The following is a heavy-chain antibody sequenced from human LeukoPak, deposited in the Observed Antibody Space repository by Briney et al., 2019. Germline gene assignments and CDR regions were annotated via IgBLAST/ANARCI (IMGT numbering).Heavy chain of an antibody. D-gene: IGHD2-2*01. CDR2: MNPNSGNT. CDR1: GYTFTSYD. CDR3: ASRYCSSTSCER. J-gene: IGHJ4*02. V-gene: IGHV1-8*01. Sequence: ASVKVSCKASGYTFTSYDINWVRQATGQGLEWMGWMNPNSGNTGYAQKFQGRVTMTRNTSISTAYMELSSLRSEDTAVCYCASRYCSSTSCERWGQGTLVTVSS.